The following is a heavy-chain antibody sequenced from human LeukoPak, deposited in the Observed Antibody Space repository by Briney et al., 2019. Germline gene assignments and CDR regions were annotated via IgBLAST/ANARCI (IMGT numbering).Heavy chain of an antibody. D-gene: IGHD3-16*01. V-gene: IGHV3-23*01. CDR3: SKSPAIGGESDY. Sequence: GGSLRLSCAASGFTFSSYAMSWVRQAPGKGLEWVSAISGSGGSTYYADSVKGRFTISRDNSKNTLYLQMNSLRAEDTAVYYCSKSPAIGGESDYWGQGTLVTVSS. CDR2: ISGSGGST. J-gene: IGHJ4*02. CDR1: GFTFSSYA.